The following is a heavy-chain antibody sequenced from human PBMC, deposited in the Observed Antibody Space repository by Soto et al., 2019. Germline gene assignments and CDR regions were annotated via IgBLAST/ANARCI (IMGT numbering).Heavy chain of an antibody. J-gene: IGHJ6*02. CDR2: IWHDGNTK. CDR1: GFTFNTYG. D-gene: IGHD6-19*01. Sequence: GVTLRLSSAASGFTFNTYGFNWVRQAPGKGLEWVAVIWHDGNTKYYADSVKGRFTISRDNLKNTLYLQMNSLTAEDTAVYYCARPLVAPVAGPYYYGMDVWGQGTTVTVSS. V-gene: IGHV3-33*01. CDR3: ARPLVAPVAGPYYYGMDV.